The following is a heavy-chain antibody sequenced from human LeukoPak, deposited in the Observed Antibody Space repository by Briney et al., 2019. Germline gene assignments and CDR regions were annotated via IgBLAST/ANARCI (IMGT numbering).Heavy chain of an antibody. CDR3: ARDLGYKAVGRFDP. CDR2: IYYSGST. J-gene: IGHJ5*02. V-gene: IGHV4-59*01. CDR1: GGSISTYY. Sequence: ETLSLTCTASGGSISTYYWSWIRQSPGKGLVWIGYIYYSGSTNYNPSLKSRVTMSVDTSNNQFSLQLTSVTAADTAVYYCARDLGYKAVGRFDPWGQGTLVTVSS. D-gene: IGHD5-18*01.